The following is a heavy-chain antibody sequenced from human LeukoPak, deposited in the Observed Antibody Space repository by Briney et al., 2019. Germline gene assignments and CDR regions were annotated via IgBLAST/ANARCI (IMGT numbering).Heavy chain of an antibody. J-gene: IGHJ4*02. CDR3: ARSGRRGRWFAASYYFDY. CDR1: GYTFTSYG. D-gene: IGHD3-10*01. Sequence: ASVKVSCKASGYTFTSYGISWVRQAPGQGLEWMGWISPYNGNTNYAQKLQGRVTMTTDTSTSTAYMELRSLRSDDTAVYYCARSGRRGRWFAASYYFDYWGQGTLVTVSS. V-gene: IGHV1-18*01. CDR2: ISPYNGNT.